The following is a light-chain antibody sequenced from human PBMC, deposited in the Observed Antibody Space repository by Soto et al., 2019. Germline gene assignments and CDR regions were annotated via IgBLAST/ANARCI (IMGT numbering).Light chain of an antibody. CDR1: NSDVGGYNF. V-gene: IGLV2-14*01. J-gene: IGLJ3*02. CDR3: SSYTASSTLV. Sequence: QSALTRPASVSGSPGQSITISCTGTNSDVGGYNFVSWYQQQPGKAPKLMIYGVTNRPSGVSNRFSGSKSGNTASLTISGLQAEDEADYYCSSYTASSTLVFGGGTKVTVL. CDR2: GVT.